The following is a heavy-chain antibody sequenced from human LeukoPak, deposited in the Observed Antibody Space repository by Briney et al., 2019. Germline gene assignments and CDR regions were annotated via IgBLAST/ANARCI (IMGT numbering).Heavy chain of an antibody. Sequence: GGSLRLYCAASGFTFSSYGMHWVRQAPGKGLEWVAVIWYDGSNKYYADSVKGRFTISRDNSKNTLYLQMNSLRAEDTAVYYCAREFKGNYYGSGKLDYWGQGTLVTVSS. D-gene: IGHD3-10*01. CDR2: IWYDGSNK. J-gene: IGHJ4*02. CDR3: AREFKGNYYGSGKLDY. CDR1: GFTFSSYG. V-gene: IGHV3-33*01.